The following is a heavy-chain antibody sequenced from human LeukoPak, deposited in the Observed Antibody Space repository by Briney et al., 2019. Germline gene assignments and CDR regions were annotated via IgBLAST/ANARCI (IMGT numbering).Heavy chain of an antibody. V-gene: IGHV1-69*04. Sequence: SVKVSCKASGGTFSSYAISWVRQAPGQGLEWMGRIIPILSIANYAQKFQGRVTITADKSTSTAYMELSSLRSEDTAVYYCARTWNPQKDYYGMDVWGQGTTVTVS. CDR3: ARTWNPQKDYYGMDV. D-gene: IGHD1-1*01. J-gene: IGHJ6*02. CDR1: GGTFSSYA. CDR2: IIPILSIA.